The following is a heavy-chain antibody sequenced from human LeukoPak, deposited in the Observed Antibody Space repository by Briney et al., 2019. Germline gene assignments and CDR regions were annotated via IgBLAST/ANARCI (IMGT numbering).Heavy chain of an antibody. CDR1: GYTFTSYG. J-gene: IGHJ4*02. CDR3: ARYPLSYSSNWHYYFDY. D-gene: IGHD6-13*01. Sequence: VSVKVSCKASGYTFTSYGVSWVRQAPGQGLEWMGWISASNGNTNYAQNLQDRVTMTTATSTSTAYMELRSLRSDDTAVYYCARYPLSYSSNWHYYFDYWGQGTLLTVSS. CDR2: ISASNGNT. V-gene: IGHV1-18*01.